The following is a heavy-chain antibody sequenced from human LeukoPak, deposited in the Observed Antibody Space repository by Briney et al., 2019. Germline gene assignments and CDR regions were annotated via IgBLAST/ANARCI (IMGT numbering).Heavy chain of an antibody. Sequence: SQTLSLTCTVSGGSISSGGYFWSWIRQPPGKGLEWIGYIYHSGSTYYNPSLKSRVTISVDTSKNQFSLKLSSVTAADTAVYYCAGGYYYDSSGYYPFDYWGQGTLVTVSS. J-gene: IGHJ4*02. CDR3: AGGYYYDSSGYYPFDY. CDR2: IYHSGST. V-gene: IGHV4-30-2*01. CDR1: GGSISSGGYF. D-gene: IGHD3-22*01.